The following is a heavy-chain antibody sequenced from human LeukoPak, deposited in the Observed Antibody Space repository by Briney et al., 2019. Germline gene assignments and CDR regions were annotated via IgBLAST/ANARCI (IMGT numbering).Heavy chain of an antibody. CDR3: ARDWPSNYYPMDV. V-gene: IGHV3-7*01. D-gene: IGHD6-6*01. CDR2: IKEDGSEK. CDR1: GFTFSNYW. Sequence: GGSLRLSCAASGFTFSNYWMSWVRQAPGKGLEWVANIKEDGSEKYYVDSVRGRFTISRDNAKNSLSLQVNSLRAEDTAVYYCARDWPSNYYPMDVWGHGTTVTVSS. J-gene: IGHJ6*02.